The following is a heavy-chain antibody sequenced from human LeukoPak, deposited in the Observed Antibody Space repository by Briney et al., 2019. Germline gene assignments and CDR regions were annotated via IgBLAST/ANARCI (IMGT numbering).Heavy chain of an antibody. D-gene: IGHD3-22*01. Sequence: ASVKVPCKASGYTFTGYYMHWARQAPGQGLEWMGWINPNSGGTNYAQKFQGRVTMTRDTSISTAYMELSRLRSDDTAVYYCARADVVITMIVVVPDYWGQGTLVTVSS. J-gene: IGHJ4*02. CDR3: ARADVVITMIVVVPDY. CDR2: INPNSGGT. V-gene: IGHV1-2*02. CDR1: GYTFTGYY.